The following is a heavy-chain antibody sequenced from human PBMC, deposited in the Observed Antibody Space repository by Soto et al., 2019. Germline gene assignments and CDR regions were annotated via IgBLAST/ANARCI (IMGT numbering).Heavy chain of an antibody. V-gene: IGHV3-53*01. CDR3: ARDSTMTTVTSGMDV. CDR1: GLTVSSNY. J-gene: IGHJ6*02. Sequence: GGSLRLSCAASGLTVSSNYMSWVRQAPGKGLEWVSVIYSGGSTYYADSVKGRFTISRDNSKNPLYLQMNSLRAEDTAVYYCARDSTMTTVTSGMDVWGQGTTVTVSS. D-gene: IGHD4-17*01. CDR2: IYSGGST.